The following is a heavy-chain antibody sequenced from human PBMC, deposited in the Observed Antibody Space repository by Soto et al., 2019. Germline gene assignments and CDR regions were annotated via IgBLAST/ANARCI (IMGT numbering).Heavy chain of an antibody. J-gene: IGHJ3*02. V-gene: IGHV2-5*02. CDR3: AHLRTTGDAFDI. CDR1: GFSLSTSGVG. CDR2: IYWDDDK. D-gene: IGHD1-7*01. Sequence: QITLKESGPTLVKPTQTLTLTCTFSGFSLSTSGVGVGWIRQPPGKALEWLALIYWDDDKRYSPSLKSRLTIPKDTSKNQVVLTMTNMDPVDTATYYCAHLRTTGDAFDIWGQGTMVTVSS.